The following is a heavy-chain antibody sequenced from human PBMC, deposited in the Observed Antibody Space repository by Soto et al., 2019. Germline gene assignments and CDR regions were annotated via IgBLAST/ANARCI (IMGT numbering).Heavy chain of an antibody. CDR3: ARGGSYSSPYFDY. CDR1: GGSFSGYY. V-gene: IGHV4-34*01. D-gene: IGHD6-13*01. CDR2: INHSGST. J-gene: IGHJ4*02. Sequence: SETLSLTCAVYGGSFSGYYWSWIRQPPGKGLEWIGEINHSGSTNYNPSLKSRVTISVDTSKNQFSLKLSSVTAAETAVYYCARGGSYSSPYFDYWGQGTLVTVSS.